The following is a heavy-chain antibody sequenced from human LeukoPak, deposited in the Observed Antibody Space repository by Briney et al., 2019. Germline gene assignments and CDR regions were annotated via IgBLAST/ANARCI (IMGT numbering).Heavy chain of an antibody. J-gene: IGHJ4*02. CDR2: IHYSVTT. CDR3: ARWGTY. CDR1: GGSVSSGTYF. Sequence: PSETLSLTCTVSGGSVSSGTYFWTWARQPPGKGLEWIGHIHYSVTTNYNPSLKSRVTMSLYTSKNQFSLKLTSVTAADTAIYFCARWGTYWGQGILVTVSS. V-gene: IGHV4-61*01. D-gene: IGHD7-27*01.